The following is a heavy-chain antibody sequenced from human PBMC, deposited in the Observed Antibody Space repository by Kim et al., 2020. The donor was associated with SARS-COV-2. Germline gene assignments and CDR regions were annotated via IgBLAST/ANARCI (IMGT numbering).Heavy chain of an antibody. CDR2: IIPIFGTA. V-gene: IGHV1-69*13. Sequence: SVKVSCKASGGTFSSYAISWVRQAPGQGLEWMGGIIPIFGTANYAQKFQGRVTITADESTSTAYMELSSLRSEDTAVYYCASRFTYYDFWSGYSYYYYYGMDVWGQGTTVTVSS. CDR1: GGTFSSYA. D-gene: IGHD3-3*01. J-gene: IGHJ6*02. CDR3: ASRFTYYDFWSGYSYYYYYGMDV.